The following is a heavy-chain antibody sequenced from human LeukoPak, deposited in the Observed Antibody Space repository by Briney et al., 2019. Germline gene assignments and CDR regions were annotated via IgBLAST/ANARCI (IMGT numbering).Heavy chain of an antibody. CDR1: GYTFTGYY. Sequence: ASVKVSCKASGYTFTGYYMHWVRQAPGQGLEWMGWINPNRGGTNYAQKFQGRVTMTRDTSISTAYMELSRLRSDGTAVYYCARESCSSTSCYYYYGMDVWGQGTTVTVSS. CDR2: INPNRGGT. D-gene: IGHD2-2*01. J-gene: IGHJ6*02. CDR3: ARESCSSTSCYYYYGMDV. V-gene: IGHV1-2*02.